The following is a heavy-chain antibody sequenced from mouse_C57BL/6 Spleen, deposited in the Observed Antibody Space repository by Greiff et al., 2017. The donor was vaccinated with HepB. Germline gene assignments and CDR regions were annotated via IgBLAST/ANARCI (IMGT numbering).Heavy chain of an antibody. CDR2: IHPNSGST. CDR3: ARGGIYDGYSNYFDY. V-gene: IGHV1-64*01. Sequence: VQLQQPGAELVKPGASVKLSCKASGYTFTSYWMHWVKQRPGQGLEWIGMIHPNSGSTNYNEKFKSKATLTVDKSSSTAYMQLSSLTSEDSAVYYCARGGIYDGYSNYFDYWGQGTTLTVSS. D-gene: IGHD2-3*01. CDR1: GYTFTSYW. J-gene: IGHJ2*01.